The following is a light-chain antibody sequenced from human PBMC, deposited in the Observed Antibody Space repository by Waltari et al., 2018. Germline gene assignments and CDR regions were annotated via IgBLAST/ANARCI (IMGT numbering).Light chain of an antibody. V-gene: IGLV1-44*01. Sequence: QPVLIQPPSASGTPGQRVTISCSGSSSNIGGNTVNWYQQFPGAAPKVFIYNNNQRPSGVPVRFSGSKSGTSASLAISGLQSEDEANYYCAAWDDSVNAWLFGGGAKLTVL. J-gene: IGLJ3*02. CDR2: NNN. CDR3: AAWDDSVNAWL. CDR1: SSNIGGNT.